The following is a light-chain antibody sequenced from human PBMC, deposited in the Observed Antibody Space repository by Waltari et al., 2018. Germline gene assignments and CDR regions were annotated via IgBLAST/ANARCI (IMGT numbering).Light chain of an antibody. V-gene: IGKV4-1*01. CDR1: QIVFYSSNNKNY. CDR2: WAT. Sequence: DIVMTQSPDSLAVSLGERATIYCKSSQIVFYSSNNKNYPAWYQHNPGQPPKLLFYWATSREAVVPELFSASGSGTDFTLTINNLQAEDVAVYYCQQYYRSRTFGQGTKVEIK. J-gene: IGKJ1*01. CDR3: QQYYRSRT.